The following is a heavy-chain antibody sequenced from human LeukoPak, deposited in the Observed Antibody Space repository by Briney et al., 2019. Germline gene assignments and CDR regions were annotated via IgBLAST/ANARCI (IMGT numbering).Heavy chain of an antibody. Sequence: QLGRSLTLSCAASEFTFTTYGMHWVRQAPGKGLEWVAFIYYDGSNIYYADYVKGRFTISRDISKNTLYLQMDSLRAEDTAIYYCARDWKTNSFDYWGQGTLVTVSS. J-gene: IGHJ4*02. CDR2: IYYDGSNI. CDR3: ARDWKTNSFDY. D-gene: IGHD1-1*01. V-gene: IGHV3-33*01. CDR1: EFTFTTYG.